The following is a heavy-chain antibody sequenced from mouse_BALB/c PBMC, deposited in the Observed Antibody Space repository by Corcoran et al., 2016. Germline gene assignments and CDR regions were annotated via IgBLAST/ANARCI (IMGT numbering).Heavy chain of an antibody. D-gene: IGHD1-1*01. J-gene: IGHJ3*01. CDR2: INPYNGGT. Sequence: EVQLQQSGPELVKPGASMKISCKASGYSFTGYSMNWVKQSHGKNLEWIGLINPYNGGTSYQKFKGKATLTVDKSSSTAYMELLSLTSEDSAVYYCAREGSTTVPLAYWGQGTLVTVSA. V-gene: IGHV1-26*01. CDR3: AREGSTTVPLAY. CDR1: GYSFTGYS.